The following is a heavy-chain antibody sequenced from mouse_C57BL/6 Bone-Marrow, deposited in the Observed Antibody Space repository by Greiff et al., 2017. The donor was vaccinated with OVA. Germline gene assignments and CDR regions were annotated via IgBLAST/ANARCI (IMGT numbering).Heavy chain of an antibody. V-gene: IGHV1-76*01. CDR3: ARSGYYGSSYAMDY. CDR2: IYPGSGNT. Sequence: QVQLQQSGAELVRPGASVKLSCKASGYPFTDYYINWVKQRPGQGLEWIARIYPGSGNTYYNEKFKGKATLTAEKSSSTAYMQLSSLTSEDSAVYFCARSGYYGSSYAMDYWGQGTSVTVSS. CDR1: GYPFTDYY. J-gene: IGHJ4*01. D-gene: IGHD1-1*01.